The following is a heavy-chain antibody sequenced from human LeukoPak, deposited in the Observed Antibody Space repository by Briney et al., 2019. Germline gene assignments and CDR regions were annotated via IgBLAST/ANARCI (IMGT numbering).Heavy chain of an antibody. D-gene: IGHD6-6*01. CDR3: VRRGSGSSSPFAY. CDR2: ISGSCETS. Sequence: GGSLRLSCAASGFSFSTYAMSWPRQATGKGLEWLSGISGSCETSYFAAAVRGRLTISRDNPNNTLYLQITSLRADDTAVYYCVRRGSGSSSPFAYWGQGALVIVSS. V-gene: IGHV3-23*01. J-gene: IGHJ4*02. CDR1: GFSFSTYA.